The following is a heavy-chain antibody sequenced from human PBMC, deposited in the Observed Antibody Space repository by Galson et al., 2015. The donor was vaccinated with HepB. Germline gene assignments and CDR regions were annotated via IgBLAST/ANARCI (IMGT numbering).Heavy chain of an antibody. J-gene: IGHJ4*02. V-gene: IGHV1-18*01. CDR2: ISAYNGNI. Sequence: SVKVSCKASGYTSIDYGISWVRQAPGQGLEWMGWISAYNGNIKYAQNLQGRVTMTTDTSTSTAYMELRSLRSDDTAVYYCARGSSGWGEYYFDYWGQGTLVTVSS. CDR1: GYTSIDYG. D-gene: IGHD6-19*01. CDR3: ARGSSGWGEYYFDY.